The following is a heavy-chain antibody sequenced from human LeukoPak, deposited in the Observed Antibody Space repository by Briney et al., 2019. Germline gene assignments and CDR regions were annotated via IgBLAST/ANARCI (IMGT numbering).Heavy chain of an antibody. V-gene: IGHV3-7*01. CDR3: ARPYSYGSWYFDL. J-gene: IGHJ2*01. CDR1: GFTFSSYW. Sequence: GGSLRLSCAASGFTFSSYWMSWVRQAPGKGLEWVANIKQDGSEKYYVDSVKGRFTISRDNAKNSLYLQMNSLRAEDTAVYYCARPYSYGSWYFDLWGRGTLVTVSS. D-gene: IGHD5-18*01. CDR2: IKQDGSEK.